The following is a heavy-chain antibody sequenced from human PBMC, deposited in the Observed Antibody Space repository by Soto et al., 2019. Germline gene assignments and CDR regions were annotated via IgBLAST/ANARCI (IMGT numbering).Heavy chain of an antibody. CDR2: IYYSGST. CDR3: AREGRWRGGRIDP. J-gene: IGHJ5*02. CDR1: GGSISSGGYY. D-gene: IGHD2-15*01. Sequence: QVQLQESGPGLVKPSQTLSLTCTVSGGSISSGGYYWSWIRQHPGKGLEWIGYIYYSGSTYYNPSLKSRVTLSLDTSKNQFSLKLSSVTAADTAVYYCAREGRWRGGRIDPWGQGTLVTVSS. V-gene: IGHV4-31*03.